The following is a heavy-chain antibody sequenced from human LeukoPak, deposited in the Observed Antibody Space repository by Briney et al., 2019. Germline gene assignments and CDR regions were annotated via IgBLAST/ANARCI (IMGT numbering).Heavy chain of an antibody. CDR2: IKQDGSEK. J-gene: IGHJ4*02. CDR1: GFTFSSYA. CDR3: ARDFIVSYYDSSGFGY. V-gene: IGHV3-7*05. Sequence: QAGGSLRLSCAASGFTFSSYAMSWVRQAPGKGLEWVANIKQDGSEKYYVDSVKGRSTISRDNAKNSLYLQMNSLRAEDTAVYYCARDFIVSYYDSSGFGYWGQGTLVTVSS. D-gene: IGHD3-22*01.